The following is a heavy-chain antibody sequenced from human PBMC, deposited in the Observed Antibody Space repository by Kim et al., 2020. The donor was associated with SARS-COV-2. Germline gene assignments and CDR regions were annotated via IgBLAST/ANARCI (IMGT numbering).Heavy chain of an antibody. CDR2: ISTSDENT. Sequence: GGSLRLSCTTSAFTFSSYAMTWVRQAPGKGLEWVSSISTSDENTYYADSVKGRFTISRDNSKNTLSLQMNSLRAEDTAVYYCARSKGGRGWTFDYWGQGT. CDR3: ARSKGGRGWTFDY. J-gene: IGHJ4*02. V-gene: IGHV3-23*01. D-gene: IGHD6-19*01. CDR1: AFTFSSYA.